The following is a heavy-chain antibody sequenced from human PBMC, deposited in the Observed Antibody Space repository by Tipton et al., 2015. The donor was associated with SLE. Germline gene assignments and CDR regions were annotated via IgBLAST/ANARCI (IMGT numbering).Heavy chain of an antibody. CDR2: IYYSGST. CDR3: AGDIAAAGDYYGMDV. V-gene: IGHV4-59*11. CDR1: GGSISSHY. J-gene: IGHJ6*02. D-gene: IGHD6-13*01. Sequence: TLSLTCTVSGGSISSHYWSWIRQPPWKGLEWIGYIYYSGSTHYNPSLQSRVTISVDTSKNQFSLKPSSVTAADTAVYYCAGDIAAAGDYYGMDVWGQGTTVTVSS.